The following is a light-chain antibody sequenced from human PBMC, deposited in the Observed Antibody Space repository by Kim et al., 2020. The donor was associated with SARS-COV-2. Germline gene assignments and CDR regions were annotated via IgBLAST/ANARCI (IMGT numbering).Light chain of an antibody. V-gene: IGKV1-5*03. J-gene: IGKJ3*01. CDR1: QSISCH. CDR2: KAS. CDR3: QQYNSYF. Sequence: LSASVGDRVTITCRTTQSISCHLNWYQQKPGRAPKLLIYKASSLESGVPSRFSGSGSGTEFTLTISSLQPDDFATYYCQQYNSYFFGPGTKVDIK.